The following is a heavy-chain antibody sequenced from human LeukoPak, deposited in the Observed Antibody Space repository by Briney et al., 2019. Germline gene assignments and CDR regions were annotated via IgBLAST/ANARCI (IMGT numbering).Heavy chain of an antibody. CDR3: AKGPHYYDSSGYDSDAFDI. J-gene: IGHJ3*02. CDR2: ISWNSGSI. D-gene: IGHD3-22*01. Sequence: GGSLRLSCAASGFTFDDYAMHWVRQAPGKGLEWFSGISWNSGSIGYADSVKGRFTISRDNAKNSLYLQMNSLRAEDTALYYCAKGPHYYDSSGYDSDAFDIWGQGTMVTVSS. V-gene: IGHV3-9*01. CDR1: GFTFDDYA.